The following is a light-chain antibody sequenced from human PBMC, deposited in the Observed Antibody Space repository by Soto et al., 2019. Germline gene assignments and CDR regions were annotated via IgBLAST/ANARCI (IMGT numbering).Light chain of an antibody. Sequence: EIVMTQSPATLSVSPGERDTLSCRASQRVSSNLAWYQQKPGQAPRLLISGASTRATGIPARFSGSGSGTEFTLTISSLQSEDFAVYYCQQYNNWPPYTFGQGTKLEIK. CDR2: GAS. CDR3: QQYNNWPPYT. J-gene: IGKJ2*01. CDR1: QRVSSN. V-gene: IGKV3-15*01.